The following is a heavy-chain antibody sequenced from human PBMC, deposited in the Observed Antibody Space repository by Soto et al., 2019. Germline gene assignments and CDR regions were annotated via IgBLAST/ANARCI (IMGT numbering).Heavy chain of an antibody. CDR2: MYYSGST. V-gene: IGHV4-39*01. D-gene: IGHD3-10*01. J-gene: IGHJ4*02. CDR3: ARQDYYGSGSYFPYYFDS. Sequence: SETLSLTCAVSGGSISSGGYSWSWIRQPPGKGLEWIASMYYSGSTYNNTSLRSRVTISVDTSKNHISPKLSSVTAADTAVYYCARQDYYGSGSYFPYYFDSWGQGTLVTVSS. CDR1: GGSISSGGYS.